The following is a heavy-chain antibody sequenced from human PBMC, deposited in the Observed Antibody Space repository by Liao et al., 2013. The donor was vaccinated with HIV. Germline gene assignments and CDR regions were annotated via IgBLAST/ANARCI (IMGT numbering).Heavy chain of an antibody. J-gene: IGHJ5*02. D-gene: IGHD3-9*01. V-gene: IGHV4-34*01. CDR3: ARDAYFDWDNWFDP. CDR1: GASFRGYY. CDR2: VTHSGGT. Sequence: QVHLQEWGAGLLKPAETLSLTCAVDGASFRGYYWSWIRQAPGKGLEWLGEVTHSGGTNHNPSLKSRLTISVDTSKNQVSLKLDSVTAADTAVYYCARDAYFDWDNWFDPWGQGTLVTVSS.